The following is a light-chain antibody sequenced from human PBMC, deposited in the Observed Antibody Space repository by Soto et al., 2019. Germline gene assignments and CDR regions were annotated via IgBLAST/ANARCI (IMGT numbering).Light chain of an antibody. CDR1: ENIYTN. V-gene: IGKV3-15*01. CDR2: GAS. CDR3: QQYNNWPQT. J-gene: IGKJ1*01. Sequence: EIVMTQTPATLSVSPGERATLSCRASENIYTNLAWYQQKPGQAPRLLFYGASTRATGIPARFSGSGSGTEFALTISSLQSEDFAVYYCQQYNNWPQTFGQGTKVDI.